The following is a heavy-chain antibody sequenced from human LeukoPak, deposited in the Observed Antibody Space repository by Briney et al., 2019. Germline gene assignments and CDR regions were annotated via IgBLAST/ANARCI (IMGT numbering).Heavy chain of an antibody. D-gene: IGHD1-26*01. CDR2: INPSGGST. CDR3: ASLTVGATLFDY. V-gene: IGHV1-46*01. CDR1: GYTFTSYY. Sequence: ASVKVSCKASGYTFTSYYMHWVRQAPGQGLEWMGIINPSGGSTSYAQKFQGRVTMTRDTSTRTVYMELSSLRSEDTAVYYCASLTVGATLFDYWGQGTLVTVSS. J-gene: IGHJ4*02.